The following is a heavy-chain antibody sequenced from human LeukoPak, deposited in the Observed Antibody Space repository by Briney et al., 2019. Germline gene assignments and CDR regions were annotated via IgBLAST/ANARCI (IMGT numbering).Heavy chain of an antibody. J-gene: IGHJ5*02. D-gene: IGHD6-13*01. Sequence: QAGGSLRLSCAASGFTFSSYAMSWVRQAPGKGLEWVSAISGSGGSTYYADSVEGRFTISRDNSKNTLYLQMNSLRAEDTAVYYCAKDREPIGDRGRSSWSRIGGSFDPWGQGTLVTVSS. CDR3: AKDREPIGDRGRSSWSRIGGSFDP. CDR2: ISGSGGST. CDR1: GFTFSSYA. V-gene: IGHV3-23*01.